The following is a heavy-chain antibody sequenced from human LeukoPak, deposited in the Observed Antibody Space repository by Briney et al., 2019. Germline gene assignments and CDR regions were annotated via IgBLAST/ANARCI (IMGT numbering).Heavy chain of an antibody. D-gene: IGHD6-19*01. CDR3: ARQSSGWYVGDY. J-gene: IGHJ4*02. CDR1: GYTFTRHW. Sequence: AESLKISCKVSGYTFTRHWIGWVRQMPGKGLEGMGIIYPGDSDTRYSPSFQGQVTISADKSVSTAYLQWSSLEASDTAMYYCARQSSGWYVGDYWGQGTLVTVSS. V-gene: IGHV5-51*01. CDR2: IYPGDSDT.